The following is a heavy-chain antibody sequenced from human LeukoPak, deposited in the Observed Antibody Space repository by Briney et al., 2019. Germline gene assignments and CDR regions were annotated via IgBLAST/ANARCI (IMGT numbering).Heavy chain of an antibody. CDR3: ARGFSKADYYYYGMDV. CDR1: GFTFSSYD. D-gene: IGHD6-25*01. J-gene: IGHJ6*02. CDR2: ISTAGDT. V-gene: IGHV3-13*01. Sequence: PGGSLRLSCAASGFTFSSYDMHWVRQATGKGLEWVSAISTAGDTYYPGSVKGRFTISRENAKNSLYLQMNSLRAEDTAVYYCARGFSKADYYYYGMDVWGQGTTVTVSS.